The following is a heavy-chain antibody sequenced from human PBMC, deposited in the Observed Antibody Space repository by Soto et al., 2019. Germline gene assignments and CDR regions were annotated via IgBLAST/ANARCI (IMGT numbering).Heavy chain of an antibody. J-gene: IGHJ4*02. D-gene: IGHD5-18*01. CDR2: ISSSGDTI. Sequence: GGSLRLSCAASGFTFSDYYMSWIRQAPGKGLEWVSYISSSGDTIYYAGSVKGRFTISRDNAKNSLYLQMNSLTAEDTAVYYCARDKYNYASYFDYWGQGTLVTVSS. CDR1: GFTFSDYY. V-gene: IGHV3-11*01. CDR3: ARDKYNYASYFDY.